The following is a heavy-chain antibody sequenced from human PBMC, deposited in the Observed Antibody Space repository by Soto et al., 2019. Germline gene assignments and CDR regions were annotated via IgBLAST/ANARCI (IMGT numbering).Heavy chain of an antibody. CDR2: IRGGGVNT. V-gene: IGHV3-23*01. D-gene: IGHD2-21*02. CDR1: GFTFNMYA. Sequence: PGGSLRLSCSASGFTFNMYAMSWVRQAPGKGLEWVSAIRGGGVNTYYADSVKGRFTISRDNSKNALYLQMNSLRAEDTAVYYCAKEGDHFYYYGMDVWGQGTTVTVSS. J-gene: IGHJ6*02. CDR3: AKEGDHFYYYGMDV.